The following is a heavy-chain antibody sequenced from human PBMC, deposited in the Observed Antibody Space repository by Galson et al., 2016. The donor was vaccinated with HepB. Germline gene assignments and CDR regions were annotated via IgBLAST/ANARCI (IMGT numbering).Heavy chain of an antibody. Sequence: SLRLSCAASGFTFSSFAMHWVRRAPGKGLERVALVADEGINKYHAESVKGRFTISRDNSKDTLYLQMNSLTPEDTAVYYCVSAGSSVMDVWGQGTTVIVSS. V-gene: IGHV3-30*04. CDR2: VADEGINK. D-gene: IGHD3-22*01. CDR1: GFTFSSFA. J-gene: IGHJ6*02. CDR3: VSAGSSVMDV.